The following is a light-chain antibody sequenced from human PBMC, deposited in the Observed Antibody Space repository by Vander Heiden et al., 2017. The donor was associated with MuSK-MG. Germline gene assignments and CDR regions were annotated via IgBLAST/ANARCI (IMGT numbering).Light chain of an antibody. V-gene: IGKV1-39*01. CDR1: QSVSSF. J-gene: IGKJ1*01. CDR3: RQSDNVPWT. CDR2: AAS. Sequence: IQMTQSPSSLSASVGDRVTITCRASQSVSSFLNWYQQKPGKAPNLLIYAASTLQSGVPSRFSGSGSGTDFHLTINRLQPEEFAIYYCRQSDNVPWTFGQGTKVAIK.